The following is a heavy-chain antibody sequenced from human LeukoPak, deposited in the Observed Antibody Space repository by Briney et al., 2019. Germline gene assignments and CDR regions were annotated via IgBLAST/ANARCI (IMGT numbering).Heavy chain of an antibody. CDR1: GYTFTDYY. J-gene: IGHJ6*02. Sequence: ASVKVSCKPSGYTFTDYYLHWVCQAPGQVLEWMGWIDPNTGRTNYAQNFQGRVTMTRDTSVSTAYMDLRRLGSDDTAVYYCARTPVTVIRGVIEDGMDVWGQGTTVTVSS. CDR2: IDPNTGRT. D-gene: IGHD3-10*01. V-gene: IGHV1-2*02. CDR3: ARTPVTVIRGVIEDGMDV.